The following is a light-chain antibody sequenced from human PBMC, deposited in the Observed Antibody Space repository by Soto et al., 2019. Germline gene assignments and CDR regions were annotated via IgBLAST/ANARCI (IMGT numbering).Light chain of an antibody. CDR3: QQRSNWIT. CDR1: QSVSSS. Sequence: EILLTQSPGTLSLSPGERATLSCRASQSVSSSLAWYQQKPGQAPRLLIYEASNRATGIPARFSGSGSGADFILTISSLEPEDFAIYYCQQRSNWITFGQGTRLEIK. J-gene: IGKJ5*01. CDR2: EAS. V-gene: IGKV3-11*01.